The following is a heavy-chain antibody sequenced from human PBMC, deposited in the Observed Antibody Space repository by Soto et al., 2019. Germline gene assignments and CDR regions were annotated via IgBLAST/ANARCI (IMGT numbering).Heavy chain of an antibody. J-gene: IGHJ2*01. D-gene: IGHD3-10*01. CDR2: INHSGST. CDR1: GGSFSGYY. V-gene: IGHV4-34*01. CDR3: AREGVGELSRYFDL. Sequence: SETLSLTCAVYGGSFSGYYWSWIRQPPGKGLEWIGEINHSGSTNYNPSLKSRVTISVDTSKNQFSLKLSSVTAADTAVYYCAREGVGELSRYFDLWGRGTLVTVSS.